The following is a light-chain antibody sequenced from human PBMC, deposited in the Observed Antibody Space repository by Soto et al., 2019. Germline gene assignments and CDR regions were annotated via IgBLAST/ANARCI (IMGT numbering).Light chain of an antibody. J-gene: IGKJ4*01. Sequence: EIVMTQSPATLSVSPGERATLSCRASQSVGNNFAWYQQKPGQAPRLLIFATSTRATGVPGRFSGSGSGTEFTLTISSLQSEDFAVYYCQQYSDWPLTFGGGTKVE. V-gene: IGKV3-15*01. CDR3: QQYSDWPLT. CDR1: QSVGNN. CDR2: ATS.